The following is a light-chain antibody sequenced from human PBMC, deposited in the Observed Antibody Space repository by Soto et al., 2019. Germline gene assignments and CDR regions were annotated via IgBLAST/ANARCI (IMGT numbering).Light chain of an antibody. CDR3: QQSYSGPLT. CDR1: QGIRND. Sequence: AIQMTQSPSSLSASVGDRVTITCRASQGIRNDLGWYQQEPGKAPKLLIYAASSLESGVPSRFSGSGSGTDFTLSISSLQPEDFATYYCQQSYSGPLTFGGGTKVDIK. V-gene: IGKV1-6*01. J-gene: IGKJ4*01. CDR2: AAS.